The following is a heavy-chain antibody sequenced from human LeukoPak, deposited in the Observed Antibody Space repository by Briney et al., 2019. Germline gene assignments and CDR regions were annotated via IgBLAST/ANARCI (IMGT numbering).Heavy chain of an antibody. CDR2: IKSKTDGGTA. J-gene: IGHJ4*02. CDR1: GFTFSSYA. V-gene: IGHV3-15*01. CDR3: TTESGSSGWYAFDY. Sequence: GGSLRLSRAASGFTFSSYAMSWVRQAPGKGLEWVGHIKSKTDGGTADYAAPVKGRFTISRDDSKNTLYLQMNSLKTEDTAVYYCTTESGSSGWYAFDYWGQGTLVTVSS. D-gene: IGHD6-19*01.